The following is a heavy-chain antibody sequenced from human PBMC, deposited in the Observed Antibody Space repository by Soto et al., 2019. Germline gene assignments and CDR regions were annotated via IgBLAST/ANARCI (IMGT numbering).Heavy chain of an antibody. Sequence: QVQLVESGGGVVQPGRSLRLSCAASGFTFSNYGMHWVRQAPGKGLEWVAHTSYDDSNKYYADSVKGRFTISRDNSKNTVSLHMDSLRDDDTAIYYCARDRTSSSSFYYGVDVWGQGTAVTVSS. CDR2: TSYDDSNK. CDR3: ARDRTSSSSFYYGVDV. D-gene: IGHD6-6*01. J-gene: IGHJ6*02. CDR1: GFTFSNYG. V-gene: IGHV3-30*03.